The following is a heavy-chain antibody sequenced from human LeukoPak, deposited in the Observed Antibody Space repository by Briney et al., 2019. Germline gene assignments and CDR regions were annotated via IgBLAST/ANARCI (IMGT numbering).Heavy chain of an antibody. CDR3: ATSLVGADDY. D-gene: IGHD1-26*01. CDR2: IYYSGST. V-gene: IGHV4-34*01. Sequence: SETLSLTCAVYGGSFSGYYWSWIRQPPGKGLEWIASIYYSGSTYYNPSLKSRVTISVDTSKNQFSLKLSSVTAADTAVYYCATSLVGADDYWGQGTLVTVSS. CDR1: GGSFSGYY. J-gene: IGHJ4*02.